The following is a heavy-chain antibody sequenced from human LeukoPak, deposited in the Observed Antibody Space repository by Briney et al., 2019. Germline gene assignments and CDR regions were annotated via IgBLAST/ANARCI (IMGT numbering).Heavy chain of an antibody. V-gene: IGHV3-23*01. D-gene: IGHD3-10*01. CDR2: ISASGGST. J-gene: IGHJ2*01. Sequence: PGGSLRLSCAASGFTFSTYAMSWVRQAPGKGLEWVSAISASGGSTYYADSVKGRFTFSRDNSKNTLYLQMNSLRADDTVLYYCARGASSYWYFDLWGRGTLVTVSS. CDR1: GFTFSTYA. CDR3: ARGASSYWYFDL.